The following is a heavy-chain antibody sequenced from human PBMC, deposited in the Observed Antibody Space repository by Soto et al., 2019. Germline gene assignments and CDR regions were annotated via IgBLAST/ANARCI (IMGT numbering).Heavy chain of an antibody. CDR2: ISSSSSDYT. V-gene: IGHV3-21*01. Sequence: AGSLRLSCAASGFSFSDYTMNWVRQAPGKGLEWVSAISSSSSDYTFYADTVRGRFTISRDNAKKSLYLQMNSLRAEDTAVYYRLRFEYGDYLFYHWGQGTLVTVSS. J-gene: IGHJ4*02. CDR3: LRFEYGDYLFYH. D-gene: IGHD4-17*01. CDR1: GFSFSDYT.